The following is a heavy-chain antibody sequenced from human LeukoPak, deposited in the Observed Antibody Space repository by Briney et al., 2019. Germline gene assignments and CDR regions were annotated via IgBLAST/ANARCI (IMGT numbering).Heavy chain of an antibody. CDR2: IKQDGSEK. D-gene: IGHD1-14*01. V-gene: IGHV3-7*01. Sequence: GGSLRLSCAASGFTFSSYAMSWVRQAPGKGLEWVANIKQDGSEKYYVDSVKGRFTISRDNAKNSLYLQMNSLRAEDTAVYYCAREGLIPRRGMTYYFDYWGQGTLVTVSS. CDR1: GFTFSSYA. CDR3: AREGLIPRRGMTYYFDY. J-gene: IGHJ4*02.